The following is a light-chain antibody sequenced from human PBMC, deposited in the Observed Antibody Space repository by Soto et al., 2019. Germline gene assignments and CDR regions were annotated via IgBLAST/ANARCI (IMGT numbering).Light chain of an antibody. CDR2: DAS. CDR1: QDISNY. J-gene: IGKJ3*01. Sequence: DIEMTQSPSSLSASLGDTVTITCQASQDISNYLNWYQQKPGKAPKLLIYDASNLETGVPSRFSGSGSGTDFTFTISSLQPEDIATYYCQQYDNLPFTFGPGTKVDIK. V-gene: IGKV1-33*01. CDR3: QQYDNLPFT.